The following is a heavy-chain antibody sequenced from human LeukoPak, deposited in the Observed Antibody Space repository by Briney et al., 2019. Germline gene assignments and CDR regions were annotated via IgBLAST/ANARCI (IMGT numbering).Heavy chain of an antibody. J-gene: IGHJ4*02. D-gene: IGHD2-2*01. CDR1: GYTFTSYG. Sequence: ASVKVSCKASGYTFTSYGISWVRQAPGQGLEWMGWISAYNGNTNYAQKLQGRVTMTTDASTSTAYMELRSLRSDDTAVYYCARLQGSSTADGFDYWGQGTLVTVSS. V-gene: IGHV1-18*01. CDR2: ISAYNGNT. CDR3: ARLQGSSTADGFDY.